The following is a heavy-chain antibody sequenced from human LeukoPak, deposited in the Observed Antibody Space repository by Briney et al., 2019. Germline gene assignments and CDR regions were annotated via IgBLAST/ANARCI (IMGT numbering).Heavy chain of an antibody. V-gene: IGHV1-2*02. CDR2: INPNSGGT. Sequence: GASVKVSCKASGYTFTGYYMHWVRQAPGQGLEWMGWINPNSGGTNYAQKFQGRVTMTRDTSISTAYMELSRLRSDDTAVYYCARDQSMGYCSGGSCYDYYYYMDVWGKGTTVTVSS. J-gene: IGHJ6*03. CDR3: ARDQSMGYCSGGSCYDYYYYMDV. D-gene: IGHD2-15*01. CDR1: GYTFTGYY.